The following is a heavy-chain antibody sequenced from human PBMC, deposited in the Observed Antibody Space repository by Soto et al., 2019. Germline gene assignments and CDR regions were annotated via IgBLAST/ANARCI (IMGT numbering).Heavy chain of an antibody. V-gene: IGHV1-69*13. CDR3: ARVGYSYGRDYYYYGMDV. CDR2: ITPIFGTA. D-gene: IGHD5-18*01. J-gene: IGHJ6*02. Sequence: SVKVSCKASGGTFSSYAISWVRQAPGQGLEWMGGITPIFGTANYAQKFQGRVTITADESTSTAYMELSSLRSEDTAVYYCARVGYSYGRDYYYYGMDVWGQGTTVTVSS. CDR1: GGTFSSYA.